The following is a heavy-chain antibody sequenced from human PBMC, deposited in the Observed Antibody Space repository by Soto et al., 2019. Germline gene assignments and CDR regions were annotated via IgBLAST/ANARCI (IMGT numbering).Heavy chain of an antibody. CDR2: ISSSSSYI. CDR1: GFTFSSYS. J-gene: IGHJ6*02. V-gene: IGHV3-21*01. D-gene: IGHD3-10*01. Sequence: GGSLRLSCAASGFTFSSYSMNWVRQAPGKGLEWVSSISSSSSYIYYADSVKGRFTISRDNAKNSLYLQMNSLRAEDTAVYYCARDRGLGFGELYERNYYYYGMDVWGQGTTVTVSS. CDR3: ARDRGLGFGELYERNYYYYGMDV.